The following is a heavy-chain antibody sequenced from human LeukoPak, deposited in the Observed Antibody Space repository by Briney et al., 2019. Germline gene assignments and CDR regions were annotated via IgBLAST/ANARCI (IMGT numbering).Heavy chain of an antibody. D-gene: IGHD1-26*01. CDR3: XKGPWELVRRYXDY. Sequence: GGSLRLSCEASGFTFSHYGIHWVRQTPGKGLEWVAFIRYDGSNKYYADSVKGRFTISRDNSKNTLYLQMNSLRAEDTAVYYCXKGPWELVRRYXDYWGQGTLVXVSS. CDR2: IRYDGSNK. J-gene: IGHJ4*02. CDR1: GFTFSHYG. V-gene: IGHV3-30*02.